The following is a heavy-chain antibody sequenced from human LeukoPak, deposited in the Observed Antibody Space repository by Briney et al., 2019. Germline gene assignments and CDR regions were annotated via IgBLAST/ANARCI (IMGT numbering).Heavy chain of an antibody. CDR3: ARAEGYDKELDY. D-gene: IGHD5-12*01. J-gene: IGHJ4*02. Sequence: GGSLRLSCAASAFSFSSYSIIWVRQAPGKGLEWVSSISSSSSYIYYADSVKGRFTISRDNAKNSLYLQMNSLRAEDTAVYYCARAEGYDKELDYWGQGTLVTVSS. CDR1: AFSFSSYS. V-gene: IGHV3-21*01. CDR2: ISSSSSYI.